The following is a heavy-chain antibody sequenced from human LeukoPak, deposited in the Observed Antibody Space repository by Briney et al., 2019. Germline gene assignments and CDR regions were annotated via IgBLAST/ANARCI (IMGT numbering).Heavy chain of an antibody. V-gene: IGHV4-59*01. CDR2: IYYSGST. CDR3: TRSFSGIVGAADF. Sequence: SETLSLTCTVSGGSISSYYWSWIRQPPGKGLEWIGYIYYSGSTNYNPSLKSRVTISVDTSKNQFSLRVTSMTAADTGVYYCTRSFSGIVGAADFWGQGTLVTVSS. J-gene: IGHJ4*02. CDR1: GGSISSYY. D-gene: IGHD1-26*01.